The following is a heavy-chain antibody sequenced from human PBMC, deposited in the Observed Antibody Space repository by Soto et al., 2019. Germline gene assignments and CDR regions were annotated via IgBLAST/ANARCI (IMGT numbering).Heavy chain of an antibody. CDR1: GFTFSSYS. D-gene: IGHD4-4*01. J-gene: IGHJ5*02. CDR2: ISSSSSYI. CDR3: AKDPTAVTSRFDP. Sequence: PGGSLRLCCAASGFTFSSYSMNWVRQTPGKGLEWVSSISSSSSYIYYADSVKGRFTISRDNAKNSLYLQMNSLRAEDTAVYYCAKDPTAVTSRFDPWGQGTLVTVSS. V-gene: IGHV3-21*01.